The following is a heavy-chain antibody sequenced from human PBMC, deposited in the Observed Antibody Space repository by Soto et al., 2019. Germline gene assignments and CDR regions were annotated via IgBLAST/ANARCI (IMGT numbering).Heavy chain of an antibody. J-gene: IGHJ4*02. Sequence: GGSLRLSCAASGFTFSSYGMHWVRQAPGKGLEWVAVISYDGSNKYYADSVKGRFTISRDNSKNTLYLQMNSLRAEDTAVYYCAGLNYDFWSLRLDYWGQGTLVTVSS. V-gene: IGHV3-30*03. CDR3: AGLNYDFWSLRLDY. CDR2: ISYDGSNK. CDR1: GFTFSSYG. D-gene: IGHD3-3*01.